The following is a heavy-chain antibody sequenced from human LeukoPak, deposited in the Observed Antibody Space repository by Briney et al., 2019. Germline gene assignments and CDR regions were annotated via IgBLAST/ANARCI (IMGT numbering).Heavy chain of an antibody. Sequence: RPGGSLRLSCAASGFSFSEYYMSWIRQHPGKGLEWIGFTSYGGGAYYNPSLMSRITMSVDPSQNQFSLKMRDVTAADTAVYFCATAEWENFYFDSWGQGALVAVTS. J-gene: IGHJ4*02. D-gene: IGHD1-26*01. CDR1: GFSFSEYY. CDR2: TSYGGGA. V-gene: IGHV4-31*02. CDR3: ATAEWENFYFDS.